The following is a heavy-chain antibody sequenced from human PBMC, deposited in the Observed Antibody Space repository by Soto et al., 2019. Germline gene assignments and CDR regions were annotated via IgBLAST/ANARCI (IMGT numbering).Heavy chain of an antibody. CDR2: IFHSGNA. CDR1: GGSIRNVY. Sequence: KPSETLSLTCTVSGGSIRNVYWSWIRQSPGKRLEWIGFIFHSGNAKYNPSLKSRVTISVDTSKNQFSLSLDSVTAADTAVYFCARAHAPTLPFDYWGQGTLVTVSS. CDR3: ARAHAPTLPFDY. D-gene: IGHD2-15*01. J-gene: IGHJ4*01. V-gene: IGHV4-59*01.